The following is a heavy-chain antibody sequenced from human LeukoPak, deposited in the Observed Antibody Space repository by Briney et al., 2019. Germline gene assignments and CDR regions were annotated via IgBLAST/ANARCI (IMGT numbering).Heavy chain of an antibody. CDR3: ARGGRFDYYYYYMDV. Sequence: SVKVSCKASGGTFSSYAISWVRQAPGQGLEWMGGIIPISGTANYAQKFQGRVTITADKSTSTAYMELSSLRSEDTAVYYCARGGRFDYYYYYMDVWGKGTTVTVSS. CDR1: GGTFSSYA. D-gene: IGHD3-3*01. CDR2: IIPISGTA. J-gene: IGHJ6*03. V-gene: IGHV1-69*06.